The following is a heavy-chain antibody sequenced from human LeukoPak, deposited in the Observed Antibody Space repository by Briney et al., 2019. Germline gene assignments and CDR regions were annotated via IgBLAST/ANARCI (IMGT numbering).Heavy chain of an antibody. Sequence: PSETLSLTCAVSGGSISSSNWWSWVRQPPGKGLEWIGEIYHSGSTNYNPSPKSRVTISVDKSKNQFSLKLSSVTAADTAVYYCARDRGYYYDSSGVANDAFDIWGQGTMVTVSS. V-gene: IGHV4-4*02. CDR2: IYHSGST. CDR1: GGSISSSNW. D-gene: IGHD3-22*01. CDR3: ARDRGYYYDSSGVANDAFDI. J-gene: IGHJ3*02.